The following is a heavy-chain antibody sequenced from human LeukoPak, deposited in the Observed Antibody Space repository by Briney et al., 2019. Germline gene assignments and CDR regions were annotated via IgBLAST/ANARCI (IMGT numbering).Heavy chain of an antibody. D-gene: IGHD2-15*01. CDR3: ARVGGGVARPRWVYYGMDV. Sequence: ASVKVSCKASGYTFTSYDINWVRQVTGQGLEWMGWMNPNSGNTGYAQKFQGRVTMTRNTSISTAYMELSSLRSEDTAVYYCARVGGGVARPRWVYYGMDVWGQGTTVTVSS. V-gene: IGHV1-8*01. CDR2: MNPNSGNT. CDR1: GYTFTSYD. J-gene: IGHJ6*02.